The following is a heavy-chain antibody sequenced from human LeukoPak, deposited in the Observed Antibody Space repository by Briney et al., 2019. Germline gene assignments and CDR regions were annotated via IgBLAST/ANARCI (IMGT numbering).Heavy chain of an antibody. Sequence: SETLSLTCTVSGGSLSSSSYYWGWIRQPPGKGLEWIGSIYYSGSTYYNPSLKSRVTISVDTSKNQFSLKLSSVTAADTAVYYCARDELSGSYPHYYYYGMDVWGQGTTVTVSS. J-gene: IGHJ6*02. V-gene: IGHV4-39*07. CDR3: ARDELSGSYPHYYYYGMDV. CDR1: GGSLSSSSYY. D-gene: IGHD1-26*01. CDR2: IYYSGST.